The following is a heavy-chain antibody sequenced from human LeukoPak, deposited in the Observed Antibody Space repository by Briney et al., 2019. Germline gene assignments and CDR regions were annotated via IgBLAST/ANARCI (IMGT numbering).Heavy chain of an antibody. J-gene: IGHJ6*02. D-gene: IGHD1-1*01. CDR1: RFSLKDYT. V-gene: IGHV3-21*01. CDR2: ISTTSNFK. Sequence: GGSLRPSCAASRFSLKDYTMNWVRQGPGRGLEWVSSISTTSNFKNYADSVKGRFTISRDNAKNSVYLQMNSLRAEDTAVYYCAGGGRYNWNDYYGMDVWGQGTTVTVSS. CDR3: AGGGRYNWNDYYGMDV.